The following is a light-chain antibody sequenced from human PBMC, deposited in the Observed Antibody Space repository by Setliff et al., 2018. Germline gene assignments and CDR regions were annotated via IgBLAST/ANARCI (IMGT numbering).Light chain of an antibody. CDR2: GVS. CDR3: TAYTSGTTDV. J-gene: IGLJ1*01. V-gene: IGLV2-14*03. Sequence: LTQPASVSGSPGQSITISCSGTSSDVGSYDLVSWYQQHPGKAPKLIIYGVSNRPSGVSSRFSGSRSGNTASLTISGLQTEDEADYYCTAYTSGTTDVFGTGTKVTVL. CDR1: SSDVGSYDL.